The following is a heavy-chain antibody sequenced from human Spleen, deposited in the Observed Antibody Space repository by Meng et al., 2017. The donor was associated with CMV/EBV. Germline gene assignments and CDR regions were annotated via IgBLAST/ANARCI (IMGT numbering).Heavy chain of an antibody. V-gene: IGHV4-30-4*08. CDR3: ARAQQQLVLDFWFDP. CDR1: AGSISSVDES. J-gene: IGHJ5*02. D-gene: IGHD6-13*01. CDR2: TYYGWST. Sequence: QLQGWGRGRVKPRRPLPLSCLFSAGSISSVDESGSWIGHPPGKGLEWIWYTYYGWSTYYNPSLKSRVTISVDTSKNQFSLKLSSVTAADTAVYYCARAQQQLVLDFWFDPWGQGTLVTVSS.